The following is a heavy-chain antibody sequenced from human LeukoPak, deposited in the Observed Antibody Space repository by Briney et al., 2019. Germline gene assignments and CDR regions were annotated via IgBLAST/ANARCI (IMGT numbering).Heavy chain of an antibody. D-gene: IGHD2-2*01. V-gene: IGHV4-38-2*01. CDR1: GYSISSGYY. CDR2: LYHSGST. J-gene: IGHJ5*02. Sequence: PSETLSLTCAVSGYSISSGYYWGWIRQPPGKGLEWIGSLYHSGSTYHNPSLKSRVTTSVDTSKNQFSLRLSSVTAADTAVYYCARGYCSSTSCYYPWGQGTLVTVSS. CDR3: ARGYCSSTSCYYP.